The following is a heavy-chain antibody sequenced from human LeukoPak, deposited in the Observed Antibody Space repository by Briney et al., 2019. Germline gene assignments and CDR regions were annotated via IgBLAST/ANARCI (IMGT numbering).Heavy chain of an antibody. Sequence: PSETLSLTCTVSGXSTSSSYDWGWIRQPPGKGLEWIGNIYYSGSTYYNPSLKSRVTISVDTSKNQFSLKLSSVTAADTAVYYCARTSVDCTNGVCPYYFDYWGQGTLVTVSS. J-gene: IGHJ4*02. CDR1: GXSTSSSYD. V-gene: IGHV4-39*01. D-gene: IGHD2-8*01. CDR2: IYYSGST. CDR3: ARTSVDCTNGVCPYYFDY.